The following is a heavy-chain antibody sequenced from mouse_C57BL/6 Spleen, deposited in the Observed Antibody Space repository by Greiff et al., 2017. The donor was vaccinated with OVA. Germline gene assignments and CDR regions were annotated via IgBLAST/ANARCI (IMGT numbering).Heavy chain of an antibody. CDR1: GFTFSSYG. Sequence: EVMLVESGGDLVKPGGSLKLSCAASGFTFSSYGMSWVRQTPDKRLEWVATISSGGSYTYYPDSVKGRFTISRDNAKNTLYLQMSSLKSEDTAMYYCARHEDYYGSRSFFDYWGQGTTLTVSS. J-gene: IGHJ2*01. CDR3: ARHEDYYGSRSFFDY. V-gene: IGHV5-6*01. D-gene: IGHD1-1*01. CDR2: ISSGGSYT.